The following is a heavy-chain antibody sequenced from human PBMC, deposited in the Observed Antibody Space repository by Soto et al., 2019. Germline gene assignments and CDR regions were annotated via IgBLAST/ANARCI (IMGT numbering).Heavy chain of an antibody. CDR3: ARGTPYNWFDP. Sequence: ASVKVSCKASGYTFTSYYMHWVRQAPGQGLEWMGIINPSGGSTNYAQKFQGRVTITRDTSASTAYMELSSLRSEDTAVYYCARGTPYNWFDPWGQGTLVTVSS. CDR2: INPSGGST. V-gene: IGHV1-46*01. CDR1: GYTFTSYY. J-gene: IGHJ5*02.